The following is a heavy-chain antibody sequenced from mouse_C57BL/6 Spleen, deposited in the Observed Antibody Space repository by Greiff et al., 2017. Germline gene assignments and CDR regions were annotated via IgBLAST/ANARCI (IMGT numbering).Heavy chain of an antibody. CDR1: GYTFTSYW. CDR3: AREDYSLDFDV. J-gene: IGHJ1*03. V-gene: IGHV1-55*01. Sequence: QVQLQQPGAELVKPGASVKMSCKASGYTFTSYWITWVKQRPGQGLEWIGDIYPGSGSTNYNEKFKSKATLTVDTSSTTADMQLSSPTSEDAAVYYCAREDYSLDFDVWGTGTTVTVSS. CDR2: IYPGSGST. D-gene: IGHD1-1*01.